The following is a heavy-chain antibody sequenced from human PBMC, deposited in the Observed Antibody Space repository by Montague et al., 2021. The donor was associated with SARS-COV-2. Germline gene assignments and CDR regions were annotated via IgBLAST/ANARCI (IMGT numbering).Heavy chain of an antibody. J-gene: IGHJ4*02. CDR2: IYYSGST. CDR3: ARQRRGGLVSTPRFFDY. V-gene: IGHV4-39*01. Sequence: SETLSLTCTVSGGSISSSSYYWGWIRQPPGKGLEWIGSIYYSGSTYYNPSLKSRVIISVDTSKNQFSLKLSSVTAADTAVYYCARQRRGGLVSTPRFFDYWGQGTLVTVSS. D-gene: IGHD6-19*01. CDR1: GGSISSSSYY.